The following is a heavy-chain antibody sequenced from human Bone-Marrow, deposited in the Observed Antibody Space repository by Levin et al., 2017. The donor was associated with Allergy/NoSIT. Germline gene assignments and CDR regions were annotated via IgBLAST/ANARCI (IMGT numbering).Heavy chain of an antibody. CDR1: GFSLSTSGVG. Sequence: QTLSLTCTFSGFSLSTSGVGVGWIRQPPGKALEWLALIYWDDDKRYSPSLKSRLTITKDTSKNQVVLTMTNMDPVDTATYYCAHRHYGDNFDYWGQGTLVTVSS. CDR3: AHRHYGDNFDY. J-gene: IGHJ4*02. D-gene: IGHD4-17*01. V-gene: IGHV2-5*02. CDR2: IYWDDDK.